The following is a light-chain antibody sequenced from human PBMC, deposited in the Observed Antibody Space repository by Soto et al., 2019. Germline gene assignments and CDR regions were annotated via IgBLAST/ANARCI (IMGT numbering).Light chain of an antibody. CDR1: QSVSSN. J-gene: IGKJ4*01. CDR2: GAS. V-gene: IGKV3-15*01. CDR3: QQHNNCPLT. Sequence: EIVMTQSPATLSVSPGERATLSCRASQSVSSNLAWYQQKPGQAPRLLVYGASTRATGIPARFSGSGSGTQFTLTISRLQAEDFAVYDCQQHNNCPLTFGGGTKVEIK.